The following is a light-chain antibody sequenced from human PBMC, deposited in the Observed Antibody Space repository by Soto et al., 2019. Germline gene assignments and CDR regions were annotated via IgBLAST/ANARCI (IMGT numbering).Light chain of an antibody. Sequence: EIVLPQSPGTLSLSQGERATLSCRASQSVNPKYLAWYQQKPGQAPRLLISGVSSRATGIPDRFSGSGSGTEFTLTISSLQSEDFATYYCQHYNSYSEAFGQGTKMDIK. J-gene: IGKJ1*01. CDR3: QHYNSYSEA. CDR2: GVS. CDR1: QSVNPKY. V-gene: IGKV3-20*01.